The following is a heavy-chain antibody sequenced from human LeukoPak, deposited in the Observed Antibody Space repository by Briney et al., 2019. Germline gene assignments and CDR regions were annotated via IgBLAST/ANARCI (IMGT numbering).Heavy chain of an antibody. Sequence: GSLRLSCAASGFTFSSYSMNWVRQAPGKGLEWVSPISSSSSYIYYADSVKGRFTISRDNAKNSLYLQMNSLRAEDTAVYYCAKDYYDSSGYSTFDYWGQGTLVTVSS. V-gene: IGHV3-21*01. CDR2: ISSSSSYI. D-gene: IGHD3-22*01. CDR3: AKDYYDSSGYSTFDY. CDR1: GFTFSSYS. J-gene: IGHJ4*02.